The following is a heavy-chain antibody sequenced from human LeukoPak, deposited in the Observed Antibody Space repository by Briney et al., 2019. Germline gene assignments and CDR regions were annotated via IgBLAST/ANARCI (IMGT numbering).Heavy chain of an antibody. V-gene: IGHV4-59*01. CDR2: IYYSGST. CDR3: ARCLAAQKFDY. CDR1: GASISDYY. J-gene: IGHJ4*02. D-gene: IGHD6-6*01. Sequence: NPSETLSLTCTVSGASISDYYYSWIRQPPGKGLEWIGYIYYSGSTNYNPSLQSRVTISVDTSKNQFSLSLSSVTAADTAVYYCARCLAAQKFDYWGQGTLVTVSS.